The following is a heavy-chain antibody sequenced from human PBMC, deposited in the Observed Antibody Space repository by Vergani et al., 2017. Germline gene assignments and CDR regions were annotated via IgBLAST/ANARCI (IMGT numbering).Heavy chain of an antibody. Sequence: QVQVVQSGAEVKKSGASVKVSSKTSGYTFSNYYMHWVRQAPGQGLEWMGIINPSGGHTNYAQKFQGRVTMTSDTSTSTVYMELSSLRSEDTAIYYCARGDYGILTGYRYWGQGTLVTVSA. D-gene: IGHD3-9*01. CDR3: ARGDYGILTGYRY. CDR1: GYTFSNYY. V-gene: IGHV1-46*03. J-gene: IGHJ4*02. CDR2: INPSGGHT.